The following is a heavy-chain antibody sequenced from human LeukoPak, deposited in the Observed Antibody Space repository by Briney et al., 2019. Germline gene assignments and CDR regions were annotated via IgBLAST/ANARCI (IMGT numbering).Heavy chain of an antibody. Sequence: SETLSLTCAVSGAHISNYYWTWVRQPAAQGLEWGGRLHASESTPIYHPSLKSRVSMSIDTSKVQFSMTLTSVTAADSAVYYCASLSSGAGFDVWGQGTVVTVSS. D-gene: IGHD3-22*01. CDR3: ASLSSGAGFDV. J-gene: IGHJ3*01. V-gene: IGHV4-4*07. CDR2: LHASESTP. CDR1: GAHISNYY.